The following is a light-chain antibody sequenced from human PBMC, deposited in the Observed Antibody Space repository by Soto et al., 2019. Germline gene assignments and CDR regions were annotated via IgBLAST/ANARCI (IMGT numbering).Light chain of an antibody. CDR3: ATWDYSLTGEV. J-gene: IGLJ2*01. CDR2: DNN. Sequence: QSVLTQPPSVSAAPGQKVTISCSGSSSNIGNTYVSWYQQLPGTAPKLLIYDNNKRPSGIPDRFSGSKSGTSGTLDITGLQTGDEADYYCATWDYSLTGEVFGGGTKLTVL. CDR1: SSNIGNTY. V-gene: IGLV1-51*01.